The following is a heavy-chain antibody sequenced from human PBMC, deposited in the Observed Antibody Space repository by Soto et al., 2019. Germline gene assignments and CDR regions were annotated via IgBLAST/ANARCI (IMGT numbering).Heavy chain of an antibody. V-gene: IGHV4-34*01. D-gene: IGHD3-10*01. Sequence: SETLSLTCAVYGGSFSGYYWSWIRQPPGKGLEWIGEINHSGSTNYNPSLKSRVTISVDTSKNQFSLKLSSVTAADTAVYYCARVATRYGSGTKLPYYMDVWGKGTTVTVSS. CDR1: GGSFSGYY. CDR3: ARVATRYGSGTKLPYYMDV. J-gene: IGHJ6*03. CDR2: INHSGST.